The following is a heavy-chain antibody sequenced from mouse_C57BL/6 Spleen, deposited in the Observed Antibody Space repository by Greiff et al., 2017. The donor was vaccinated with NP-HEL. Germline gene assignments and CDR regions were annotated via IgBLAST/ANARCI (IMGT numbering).Heavy chain of an antibody. Sequence: QVQLQQSGAELVKPGASVKLSCKASGYTFTEYTIHWVKQRSGQGLEWIGWFYPGSGSIKYNEKFKDKATLTADKSSSTVYMELSRLTSEDSAVYFCARHEWDYDRGYYYAMDYWGQGTSVTVSS. J-gene: IGHJ4*01. V-gene: IGHV1-62-2*01. CDR2: FYPGSGSI. CDR3: ARHEWDYDRGYYYAMDY. D-gene: IGHD2-4*01. CDR1: GYTFTEYT.